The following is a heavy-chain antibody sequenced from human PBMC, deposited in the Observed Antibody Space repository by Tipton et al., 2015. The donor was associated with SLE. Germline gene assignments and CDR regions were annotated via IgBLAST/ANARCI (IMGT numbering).Heavy chain of an antibody. CDR1: GGSFSGYY. V-gene: IGHV4-34*01. D-gene: IGHD5-12*01. CDR3: ARGGIGGYDSFDY. CDR2: INHSGST. J-gene: IGHJ4*02. Sequence: TLSLTCAVYGGSFSGYYWSWIRQPPGKGLEWIGEINHSGSTNYNPSLKSRVTISVDTSQEHVSLQVTSVTAADTAVYFCARGGIGGYDSFDYWGQGTLVTVSS.